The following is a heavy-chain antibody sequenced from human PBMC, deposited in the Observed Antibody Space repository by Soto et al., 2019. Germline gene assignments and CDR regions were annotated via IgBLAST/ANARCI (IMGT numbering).Heavy chain of an antibody. CDR1: GGSISSGGYY. CDR2: IYYSGST. V-gene: IGHV4-31*03. J-gene: IGHJ5*02. Sequence: SETLSLTCTVSGGSISSGGYYWSWIRQHPGKGLEWIGYIYYSGSTYYNPSLKSRVTISVDTSKNQFSLKLSSVTAADTAVYYCARAIASKVAAPDWFDPWGQGTLVTVSS. CDR3: ARAIASKVAAPDWFDP. D-gene: IGHD2-15*01.